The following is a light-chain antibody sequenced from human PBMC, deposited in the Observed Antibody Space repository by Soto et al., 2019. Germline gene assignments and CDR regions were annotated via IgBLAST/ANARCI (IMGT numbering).Light chain of an antibody. V-gene: IGLV1-36*01. J-gene: IGLJ3*02. Sequence: SVLTQPPSVSAAPRQGVTISCSGSTANIGNNAVNWYQQLPGKAPKLLIYYDDLLPSGVSDRFSGSKSGTSASLAISGLQSEDEADYYCAAWDDRLNGWVFGGGTKLTVL. CDR3: AAWDDRLNGWV. CDR2: YDD. CDR1: TANIGNNA.